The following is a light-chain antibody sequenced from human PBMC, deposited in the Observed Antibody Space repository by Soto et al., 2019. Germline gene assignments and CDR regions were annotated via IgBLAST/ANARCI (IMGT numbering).Light chain of an antibody. CDR2: GAS. V-gene: IGKV3-15*01. Sequence: DIVLTQSPGTLSLSAGERATLSCRASQSISSYLAWYQQKPGQAPRLLIYGASSRATGIPARVSGSGSGTEFTLTISSLQPDDVAAYYCQQYNSCSWTFGQGTKVDI. CDR3: QQYNSCSWT. J-gene: IGKJ1*01. CDR1: QSISSY.